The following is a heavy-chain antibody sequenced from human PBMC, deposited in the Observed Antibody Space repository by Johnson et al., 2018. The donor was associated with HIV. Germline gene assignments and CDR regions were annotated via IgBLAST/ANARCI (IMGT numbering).Heavy chain of an antibody. CDR2: INWNGGKT. CDR1: GFTFDDYG. V-gene: IGHV3-20*04. J-gene: IGHJ3*02. CDR3: ARLIAVVIDGFDI. D-gene: IGHD3-22*01. Sequence: VQLVESGGGVVRPGGSLTLSCAPSGFTFDDYGMSWVRQAPGKGLEWVSGINWNGGKTAYADSVKGRFTISRDNSKNTLYLQMNSLRAEDTAVYYCARLIAVVIDGFDIWGQGTMVTVSA.